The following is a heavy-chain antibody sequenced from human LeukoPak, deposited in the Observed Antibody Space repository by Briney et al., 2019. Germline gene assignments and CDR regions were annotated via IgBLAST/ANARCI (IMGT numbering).Heavy chain of an antibody. CDR1: GFTFSSYA. Sequence: GGSLRLSCAASGFTFSSYAMSWVRQAPGKGLEWVSAISGSGGSTYYADSVKGRFTTSRDNSKNTLYLQMNSLRAEDTAVYFCAKDSASGYSSSWYPQYWGQGTLVTVSS. V-gene: IGHV3-23*01. D-gene: IGHD6-13*01. CDR3: AKDSASGYSSSWYPQY. J-gene: IGHJ4*02. CDR2: ISGSGGST.